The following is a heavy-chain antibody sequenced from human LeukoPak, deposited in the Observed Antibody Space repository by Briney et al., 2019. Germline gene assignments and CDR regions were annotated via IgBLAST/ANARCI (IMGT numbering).Heavy chain of an antibody. CDR2: IYPGGSDR. Sequence: GESLKVSCKGSGYNFAEYWIGWVRQMPGKGLGWVAFIYPGGSDRRYSPSFQGQVTVSADKSINTVYLQWGNLKASDTAMYYCARHFYDTTTYCSDFDFWGQGTLVTVSS. D-gene: IGHD2/OR15-2a*01. J-gene: IGHJ4*02. CDR1: GYNFAEYW. V-gene: IGHV5-51*01. CDR3: ARHFYDTTTYCSDFDF.